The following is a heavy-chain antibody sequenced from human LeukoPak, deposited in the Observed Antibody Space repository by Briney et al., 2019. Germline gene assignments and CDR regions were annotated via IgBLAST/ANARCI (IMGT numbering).Heavy chain of an antibody. CDR3: ARDDRAVAFDY. Sequence: GGSLRLSCAASGYTFSSYWMHWVRQAPGKGLVWVSRINSDGSSTSYADSVKGRFTISRDNAKNTLYLQMNSLRAEDTAVYYCARDDRAVAFDYWGQGTLVTVSS. CDR2: INSDGSST. CDR1: GYTFSSYW. V-gene: IGHV3-74*01. J-gene: IGHJ4*02. D-gene: IGHD6-19*01.